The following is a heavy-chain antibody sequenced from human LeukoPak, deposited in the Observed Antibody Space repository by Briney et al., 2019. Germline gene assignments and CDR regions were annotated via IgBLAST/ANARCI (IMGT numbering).Heavy chain of an antibody. Sequence: GGSLRLSCAASGFTFSAYDMNWVRQAPGKGLEWVSYISRSNNVYYADSVKGRFTISRDNTKNTLYLHMNSLRAEDTAVYYCASSSISAAPFDPWGQGTLVTVSS. CDR1: GFTFSAYD. J-gene: IGHJ5*02. V-gene: IGHV3-69-1*02. CDR2: ISRSNNV. CDR3: ASSSISAAPFDP. D-gene: IGHD6-13*01.